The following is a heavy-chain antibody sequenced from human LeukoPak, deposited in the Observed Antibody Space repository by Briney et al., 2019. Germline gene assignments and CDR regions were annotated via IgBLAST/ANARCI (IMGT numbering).Heavy chain of an antibody. V-gene: IGHV3-23*01. D-gene: IGHD1-1*01. J-gene: IGHJ2*01. CDR2: ISGSGGST. CDR1: GFTFGNYA. CDR3: ARTGTTGWYFDL. Sequence: GGSLRLSCAASGFTFGNYAMSWVRQAPGKGLEWVSAISGSGGSTYYADSVKGRFAISRDNSKNTLYLQMNSLRAEDTAEYYCARTGTTGWYFDLWGRGTLVTVSS.